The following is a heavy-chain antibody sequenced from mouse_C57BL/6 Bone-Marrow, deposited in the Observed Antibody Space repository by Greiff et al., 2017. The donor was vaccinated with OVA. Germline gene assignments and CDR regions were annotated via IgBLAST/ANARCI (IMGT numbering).Heavy chain of an antibody. Sequence: EVKLVESGGDLVKPGGSLKLSCAASGFTFSSYGMSWVRQTPDKRLEWVATISSGGSYTYYPDSVKGRFTISRDKAKNTLYLQMSSLKSEDTAMYYCASSLQATGFAYWGQGTLVTVSA. J-gene: IGHJ3*01. V-gene: IGHV5-6*02. CDR1: GFTFSSYG. CDR3: ASSLQATGFAY. D-gene: IGHD3-2*02. CDR2: ISSGGSYT.